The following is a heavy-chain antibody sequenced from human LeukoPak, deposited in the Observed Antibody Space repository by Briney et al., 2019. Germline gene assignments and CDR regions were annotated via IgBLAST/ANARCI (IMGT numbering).Heavy chain of an antibody. Sequence: PSETLSLTCTVSGGSISSYYWSWIRQPPGKGLEWIGYIHYSGSTNYNPSLMSRVTISVDTSKNQFSLKLSSVTAADTAVYYCAGQGVAAAGTSRFDYWGQGTLVTVSS. V-gene: IGHV4-59*08. J-gene: IGHJ4*02. CDR2: IHYSGST. D-gene: IGHD6-13*01. CDR3: AGQGVAAAGTSRFDY. CDR1: GGSISSYY.